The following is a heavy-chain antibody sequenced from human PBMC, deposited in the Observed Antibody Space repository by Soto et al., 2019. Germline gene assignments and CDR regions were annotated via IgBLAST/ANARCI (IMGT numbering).Heavy chain of an antibody. J-gene: IGHJ5*02. CDR2: TYYRSKWYN. V-gene: IGHV6-1*01. D-gene: IGHD6-19*01. Sequence: SQTLSLTCAISGDSVSSNSAAWNWIRQSPSRGLEWLGRTYYRSKWYNDYAVSVKSRITINPDTSKNQFSLKLSSVTAADTAVYYCARDRYTTGWYYFDPWGQGTLVTVSS. CDR3: ARDRYTTGWYYFDP. CDR1: GDSVSSNSAA.